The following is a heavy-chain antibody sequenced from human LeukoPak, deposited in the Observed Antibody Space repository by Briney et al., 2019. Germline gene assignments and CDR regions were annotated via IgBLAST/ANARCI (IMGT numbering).Heavy chain of an antibody. CDR1: GFTFSSYT. D-gene: IGHD7-27*01. CDR2: ITTGGPNT. CDR3: AKDGGLWVSAHWGDS. Sequence: GGSLRLSCTASGFTFSSYTMSWVRQAPGKGLKWVSTITTGGPNTYYADSVKGRFTVSRDDSKNTLYLRMNSLRAEDTAVYYCAKDGGLWVSAHWGDSWGRGTLVTVSS. V-gene: IGHV3-23*01. J-gene: IGHJ4*02.